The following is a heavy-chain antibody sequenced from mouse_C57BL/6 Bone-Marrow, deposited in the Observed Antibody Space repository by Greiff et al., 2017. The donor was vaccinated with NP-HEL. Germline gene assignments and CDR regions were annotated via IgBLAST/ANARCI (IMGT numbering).Heavy chain of an antibody. CDR2: IDPSDSET. D-gene: IGHD2-4*01. CDR1: GYTFTSYW. J-gene: IGHJ2*01. V-gene: IGHV1-52*01. CDR3: ASYYDSGFDY. Sequence: VKLQQPGAELVRPGSSVKLSCKASGYTFTSYWMHWVKQRPIQGLEWIGNIDPSDSETHYNQKFKDKATLTVDKSSSTAYMQLSSLTSEDSAVYYCASYYDSGFDYWGQGTTLTVSS.